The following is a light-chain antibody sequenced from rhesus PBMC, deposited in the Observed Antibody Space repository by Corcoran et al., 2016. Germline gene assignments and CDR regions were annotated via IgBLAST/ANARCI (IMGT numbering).Light chain of an antibody. Sequence: EIVMTQSPATLSLSPGERATLSCRASQSVSSRLAWYQQRPGQAPRRLVFDASRRATDIPDRVSGSGSGTEFTLTISGMEPEDVGIYYCKQDYSWPLTFGGGTEVEIK. CDR3: KQDYSWPLT. CDR1: QSVSSR. CDR2: DAS. V-gene: IGKV3-42*01. J-gene: IGKJ4*01.